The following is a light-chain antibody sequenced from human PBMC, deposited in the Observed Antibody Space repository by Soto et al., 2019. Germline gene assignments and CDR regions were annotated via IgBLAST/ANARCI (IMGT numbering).Light chain of an antibody. J-gene: IGKJ4*01. CDR1: ESISDY. CDR2: SAS. CDR3: QQTFSNLLS. Sequence: IQLTQSPSSLSASVGDRVTIACRASESISDYLNWYQHKPGEAPKVLVYSASTLRGGVPSRFSGTGSGTEFTLTISCLQPEDVATYYCQQTFSNLLSFGGGTKVEIK. V-gene: IGKV1-39*01.